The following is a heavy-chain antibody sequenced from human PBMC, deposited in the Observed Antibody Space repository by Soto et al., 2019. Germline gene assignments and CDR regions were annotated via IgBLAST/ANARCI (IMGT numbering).Heavy chain of an antibody. D-gene: IGHD4-17*01. Sequence: PSETLSLTCTVSGGSISSGDYYWSWIRQPPGKGLEWIGYIYYSGSTYYNPSLKSRVTISVDTSKNQFSLKLSSVTAADTAVYYCARADDYGDFEYYFDYWGQGTLVTVSS. CDR1: GGSISSGDYY. CDR3: ARADDYGDFEYYFDY. V-gene: IGHV4-30-4*01. CDR2: IYYSGST. J-gene: IGHJ4*02.